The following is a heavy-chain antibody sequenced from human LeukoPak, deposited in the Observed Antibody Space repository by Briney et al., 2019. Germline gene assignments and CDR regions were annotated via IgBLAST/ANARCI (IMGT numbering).Heavy chain of an antibody. CDR2: IIPIFGTA. V-gene: IGHV1-69*13. CDR3: ARAEYYYDSSGYPHRYYYYGMDV. D-gene: IGHD3-22*01. Sequence: SVNVSCKASGGTFSSYAISWVRQAPGQGLEWMGGIIPIFGTANYAQKFQGRVTITADESTSTAYMELSSLRSEDTAVYYCARAEYYYDSSGYPHRYYYYGMDVWGQGTTVTVSS. J-gene: IGHJ6*02. CDR1: GGTFSSYA.